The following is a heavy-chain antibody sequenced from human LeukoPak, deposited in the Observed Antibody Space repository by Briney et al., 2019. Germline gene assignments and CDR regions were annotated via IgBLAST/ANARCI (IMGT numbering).Heavy chain of an antibody. CDR1: GFTFSSYW. V-gene: IGHV3-74*01. Sequence: PGGSLRLSCAASGFTFSSYWMHWVRQAPGKGLVWVSRINSDGSSTTYADSVKGRFTISRDNAKNTLYLQMNSLRAEDTAAYYCARVTTGGSGSSDYWGQGTLVTVSS. J-gene: IGHJ4*02. CDR2: INSDGSST. D-gene: IGHD3-10*01. CDR3: ARVTTGGSGSSDY.